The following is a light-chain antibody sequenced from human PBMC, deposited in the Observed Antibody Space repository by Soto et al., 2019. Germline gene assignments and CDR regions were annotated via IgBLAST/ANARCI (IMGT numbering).Light chain of an antibody. Sequence: DIQMTQSPSTLSASVGDRVTITCRASQSISSWLAWYQQKPGKAPKLLIYGASSLESGVPSRFSGSGSGTEFTLTISSLQPDDFATYYCQQYNSYDMWSFGQGTRWIS. CDR2: GAS. V-gene: IGKV1-5*01. CDR3: QQYNSYDMWS. CDR1: QSISSW. J-gene: IGKJ1*01.